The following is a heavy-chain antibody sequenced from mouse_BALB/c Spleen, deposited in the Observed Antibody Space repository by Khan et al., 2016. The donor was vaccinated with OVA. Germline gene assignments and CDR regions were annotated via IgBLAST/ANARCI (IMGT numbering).Heavy chain of an antibody. D-gene: IGHD4-1*01. V-gene: IGHV1S136*01. Sequence: VQLQQSGPELGKPGASVKMSCKPSGYIFTNYVLHWVKQKPGQGLEWIGYINPYNGGTKYNEKFKGKATVASDKSSITAYLELSSLTSEDSAVYYCARGNWQSYYFDYWGQGTTLTLAS. CDR3: ARGNWQSYYFDY. CDR2: INPYNGGT. J-gene: IGHJ2*01. CDR1: GYIFTNYV.